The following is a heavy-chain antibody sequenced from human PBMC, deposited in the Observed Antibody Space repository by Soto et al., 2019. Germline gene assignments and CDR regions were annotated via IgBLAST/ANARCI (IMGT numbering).Heavy chain of an antibody. CDR2: IWYDGSNK. V-gene: IGHV3-33*01. CDR3: ARGHHVAVAATGYFDY. J-gene: IGHJ4*02. D-gene: IGHD6-19*01. CDR1: GFTFSSYG. Sequence: GGSLRLSCASSGFTFSSYGMHWVRQAPGKGLEWVAVIWYDGSNKYYADSVKGRFTISRDNSKNTLYLQMNSLRAEDTAVYYCARGHHVAVAATGYFDYRGQGTLVTVSS.